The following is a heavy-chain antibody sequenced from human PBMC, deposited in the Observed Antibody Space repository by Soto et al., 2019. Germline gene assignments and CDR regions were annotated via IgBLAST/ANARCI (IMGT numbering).Heavy chain of an antibody. CDR3: ARDGARITVFGVVYYFDY. CDR1: GYTFSSHA. D-gene: IGHD3-3*01. CDR2: INVGNGNT. V-gene: IGHV1-3*01. Sequence: ASVKVSCKASGYTFSSHAMHWVRQAPGQRLEWMGWINVGNGNTKYSQNFQGRVAITRDTSASTAYMELRSLRSEDTAVYYCARDGARITVFGVVYYFDYWGQGTLVTVSS. J-gene: IGHJ4*02.